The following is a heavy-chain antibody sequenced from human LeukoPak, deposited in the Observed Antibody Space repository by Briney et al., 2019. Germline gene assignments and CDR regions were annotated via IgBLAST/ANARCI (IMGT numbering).Heavy chain of an antibody. Sequence: SETLSLTCAVYGGSFSGYYWSWIRQPPGKGLEWIGEINRSGSTNYNPSLKSRVTISVDTSKNQFSLKLSSVTAADTAVYYCARMTTVVTRTYYYYYGMDVWGQGTTVTVSS. CDR1: GGSFSGYY. CDR2: INRSGST. V-gene: IGHV4-34*01. CDR3: ARMTTVVTRTYYYYYGMDV. J-gene: IGHJ6*02. D-gene: IGHD4-23*01.